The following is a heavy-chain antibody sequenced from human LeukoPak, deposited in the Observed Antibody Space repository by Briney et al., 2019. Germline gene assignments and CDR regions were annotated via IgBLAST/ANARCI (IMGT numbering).Heavy chain of an antibody. CDR1: GFTFSSYW. CDR2: INSDGSST. J-gene: IGHJ3*02. CDR3: ARPRSGYDAFDI. Sequence: PGGSLRLSCAASGFTFSSYWMHWVRHAPGKGLVWVSRINSDGSSTSYADSVKGRFTISRDNAKNTLYLQMNSLRAEDTAVYYCARPRSGYDAFDIWGQGTMVTVSS. D-gene: IGHD3-22*01. V-gene: IGHV3-74*01.